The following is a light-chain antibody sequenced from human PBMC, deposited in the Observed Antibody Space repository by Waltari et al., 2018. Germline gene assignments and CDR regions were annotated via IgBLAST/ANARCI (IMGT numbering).Light chain of an antibody. CDR3: AAWDDSLNGYNV. CDR2: SNN. CDR1: SSNIGSTT. V-gene: IGLV1-44*01. Sequence: QSVLTQPPSASGTPGQRVTIPCSGSSSNIGSTTGNWYQQLPGTAPKLLIYSNNQRPSGVPDRFSGSKSGTSASLAISGLQSEDEADYYCAAWDDSLNGYNVFGSGTKVTVL. J-gene: IGLJ6*01.